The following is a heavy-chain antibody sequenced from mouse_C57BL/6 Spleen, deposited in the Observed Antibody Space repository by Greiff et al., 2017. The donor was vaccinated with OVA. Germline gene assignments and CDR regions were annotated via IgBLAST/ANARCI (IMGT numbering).Heavy chain of an antibody. J-gene: IGHJ3*01. CDR3: ARDGYYGSSLFAY. V-gene: IGHV3-1*01. CDR2: ISYSGST. Sequence: VQLKESGPGMVKPSQSLSLTCTVTGYSITSGYDWHWIRHFPGNKLEWMGYISYSGSTNYNPSLKSRISITHDTSKNHFFLKLNSVTTEDTATYYCARDGYYGSSLFAYWGQGTLVTVSA. CDR1: GYSITSGYD. D-gene: IGHD1-1*01.